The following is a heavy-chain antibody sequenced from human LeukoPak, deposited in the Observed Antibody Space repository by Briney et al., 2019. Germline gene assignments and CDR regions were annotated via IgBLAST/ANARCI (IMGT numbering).Heavy chain of an antibody. CDR2: VYYTGST. CDR1: SGFVTAYY. J-gene: IGHJ4*02. CDR3: ATNTGTVFDY. V-gene: IGHV4-59*02. D-gene: IGHD7-27*01. Sequence: SETLSLTCSVSSGFVTAYYWSWIRQPPGKGLEWIGYVYYTGSTEYNPSLRSRVTISLEMSTHQFSLNLTSVTAADTAVYYCATNTGTVFDYWGQGALVTVSS.